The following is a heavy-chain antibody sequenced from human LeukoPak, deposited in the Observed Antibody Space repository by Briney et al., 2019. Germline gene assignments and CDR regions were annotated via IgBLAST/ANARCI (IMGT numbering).Heavy chain of an antibody. CDR3: ARDGGSGYDSMVIDY. D-gene: IGHD5-12*01. CDR2: IYYSGST. CDR1: GGSISSGGYY. Sequence: SETLSLTCTVSGGSISSGGYYWCWIRQHPGKGLEWIGYIYYSGSTYYNPSLKSRVTISVDTSKNQFSLKLSSVTAADTAVYYCARDGGSGYDSMVIDYWGQGTLVTVSS. J-gene: IGHJ4*02. V-gene: IGHV4-31*03.